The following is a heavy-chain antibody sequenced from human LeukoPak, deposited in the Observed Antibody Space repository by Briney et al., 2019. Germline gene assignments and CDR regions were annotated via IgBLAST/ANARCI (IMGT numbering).Heavy chain of an antibody. V-gene: IGHV1-69*05. J-gene: IGHJ6*03. D-gene: IGHD3-3*01. CDR2: IIPIFGTA. CDR1: GGTFSSYA. CDR3: ARGRPAGFLEWLPSYYYYYYMDV. Sequence: ASVKVSCKASGGTFSSYAISWVRQAPRQGLEWMGGIIPIFGTANYAQKFQGRVTITTNESTSTAYMELSSLRSEDTGVYYCARGRPAGFLEWLPSYYYYYYMDVWGKGTTVTVSS.